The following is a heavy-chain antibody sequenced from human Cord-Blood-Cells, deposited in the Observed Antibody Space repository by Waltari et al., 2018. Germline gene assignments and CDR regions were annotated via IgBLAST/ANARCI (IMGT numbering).Heavy chain of an antibody. J-gene: IGHJ4*02. CDR2: IYHSGRT. V-gene: IGHV4-38-2*02. CDR3: ARQSDY. CDR1: GYSISSGYY. Sequence: QVQLQESGPGLVKPSETLSLTCTVSGYSISSGYYWGWIRQPPGKGLEWIGSIYHSGRTYYNPSLKSRVTRSVDTSKNQFSLKLSSVTAADTAVYYCARQSDYWGQGTLVTVSS.